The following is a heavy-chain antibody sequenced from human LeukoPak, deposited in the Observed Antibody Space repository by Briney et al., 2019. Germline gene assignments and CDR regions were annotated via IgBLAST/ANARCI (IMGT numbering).Heavy chain of an antibody. CDR3: ARAGIVVVPENWFDP. V-gene: IGHV1-2*02. D-gene: IGHD2-2*01. J-gene: IGHJ5*02. CDR2: INPNSGGT. Sequence: ASVKVSCKASGYTFTGYYMHWVRQAPGQGLEWMGWINPNSGGTNYAQKFQGGVTMTRDTSISTAYMELSRLRSDDTAVYYCARAGIVVVPENWFDPWGQGTLVTVSS. CDR1: GYTFTGYY.